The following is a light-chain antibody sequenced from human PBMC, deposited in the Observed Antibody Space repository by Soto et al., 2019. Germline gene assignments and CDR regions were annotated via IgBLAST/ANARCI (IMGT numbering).Light chain of an antibody. V-gene: IGKV3-20*01. CDR1: QSVSNSY. J-gene: IGKJ4*01. CDR3: QQYGSSPGLT. CDR2: GAS. Sequence: EIVLTQSPGTLSLSPGERATLSCRASQSVSNSYLAWYQQRPGQAPRLLIYGASSRATGIPDRFSGSGSGTDFTLTISRLVPEDFAVYYCQQYGSSPGLTFGGGTKVEIK.